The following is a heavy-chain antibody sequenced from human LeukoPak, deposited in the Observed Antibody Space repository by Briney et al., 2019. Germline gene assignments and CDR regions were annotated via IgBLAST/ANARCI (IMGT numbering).Heavy chain of an antibody. CDR3: ARRLCCGGDCYLFTSYAFDI. CDR1: GFTFSDYY. J-gene: IGHJ3*02. V-gene: IGHV3-11*01. CDR2: ISSSGSTI. Sequence: GGSLRLSCAASGFTFSDYYMSWIRQAPRKGLEWVSYISSSGSTIYYADSVKGRFTISTDNAKNSLYLQMNSLRAEDTTVYYCARRLCCGGDCYLFTSYAFDIWGKGTMVTVSS. D-gene: IGHD2-21*02.